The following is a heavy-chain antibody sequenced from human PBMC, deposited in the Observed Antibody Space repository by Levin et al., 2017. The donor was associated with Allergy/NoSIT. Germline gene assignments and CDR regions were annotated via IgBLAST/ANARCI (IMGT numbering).Heavy chain of an antibody. CDR2: IINSGVGT. D-gene: IGHD1/OR15-1a*01. V-gene: IGHV3-23*01. Sequence: GGSLRLSCAASGFTFNNYAMSWVRQAPGKGLEWVSAIINSGVGTYYADSVKGRFTISRDNSKNTMYLQMNSLRAEDTAVYFCAKESIRGLDQPYNFDYWGQGTLVT. J-gene: IGHJ4*02. CDR3: AKESIRGLDQPYNFDY. CDR1: GFTFNNYA.